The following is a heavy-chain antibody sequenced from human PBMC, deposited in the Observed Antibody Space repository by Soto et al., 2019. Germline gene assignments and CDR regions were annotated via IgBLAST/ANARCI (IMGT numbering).Heavy chain of an antibody. Sequence: SETLSLTCTVSGGSISSSSYYWGWIRQPPGKGLEWIGSIYYSGSTYYNPSLKSRVTISVDTSKNQFSLKLSSVTAADTAVYYCARRRGYSYGYWIDYWGQGTLVTVSS. CDR1: GGSISSSSYY. D-gene: IGHD5-18*01. V-gene: IGHV4-39*01. CDR2: IYYSGST. CDR3: ARRRGYSYGYWIDY. J-gene: IGHJ4*02.